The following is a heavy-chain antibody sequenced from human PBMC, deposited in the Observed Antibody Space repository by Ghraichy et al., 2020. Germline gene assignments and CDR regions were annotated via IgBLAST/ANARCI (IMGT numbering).Heavy chain of an antibody. D-gene: IGHD3-16*01. J-gene: IGHJ4*02. CDR1: GYMFTGYY. CDR3: ARGLYSYDNRPWYFDY. V-gene: IGHV1-2*02. Sequence: ASVKVSCEASGYMFTGYYLHWVRQAPGQELQWMGWIDPNSGDTTYAQDFQGRMTLTRDTSINTAYMELTNLRSDDTAVYYCARGLYSYDNRPWYFDYWGQGPLVTVSS. CDR2: IDPNSGDT.